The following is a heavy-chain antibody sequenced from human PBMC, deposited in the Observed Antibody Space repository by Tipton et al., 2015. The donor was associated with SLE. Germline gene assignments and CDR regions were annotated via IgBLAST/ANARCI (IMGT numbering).Heavy chain of an antibody. J-gene: IGHJ6*02. V-gene: IGHV4-39*07. D-gene: IGHD1-14*01. CDR2: TNYDSGST. CDR1: GGPISSSGYY. CDR3: VRQPPGGGPGYQYDMDV. Sequence: TLSLTCTVSGGPISSSGYYWGWIRRPPGKGLEWIGSTNYDSGSTHYNPSLMSRVTISVDTSKNQLSLNLNFVTAADTAVYYCVRQPPGGGPGYQYDMDVWGQGTAVTVSS.